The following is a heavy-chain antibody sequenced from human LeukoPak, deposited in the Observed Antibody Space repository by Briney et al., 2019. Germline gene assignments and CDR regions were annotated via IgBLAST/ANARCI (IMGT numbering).Heavy chain of an antibody. J-gene: IGHJ2*01. CDR3: AKDSGDRDWYFEL. CDR2: ISYDGSNK. CDR1: GFTFSNAW. Sequence: GGSLRLSCAASGFTFSNAWMSWVRQAPGKGLEGVAVISYDGSNKNYADSVKGRFTISRDNSKNTLYLQMNSLRAEDTAVYYCAKDSGDRDWYFELWGRGTLVTVSS. D-gene: IGHD2-15*01. V-gene: IGHV3-30*18.